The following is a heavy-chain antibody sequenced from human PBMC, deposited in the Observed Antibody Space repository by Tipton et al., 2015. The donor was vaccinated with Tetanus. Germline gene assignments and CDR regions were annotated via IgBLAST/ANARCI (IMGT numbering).Heavy chain of an antibody. CDR3: ARDQARGARGWNYFDY. CDR1: GGSISSGGYY. D-gene: IGHD1-26*01. J-gene: IGHJ4*02. Sequence: LRLSCTVSGGSISSGGYYWSWIRQHPGKGLEWIGDIYYSGSTYYNPSLMSRVTISVDTSKNQFSLKLNSVTAADTAVYYCARDQARGARGWNYFDYWGQGTLVTVSS. CDR2: IYYSGST. V-gene: IGHV4-31*02.